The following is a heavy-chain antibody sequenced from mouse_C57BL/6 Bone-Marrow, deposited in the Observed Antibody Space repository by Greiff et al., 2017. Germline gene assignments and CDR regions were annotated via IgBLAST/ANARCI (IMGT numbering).Heavy chain of an antibody. CDR3: ARWLLRFDY. V-gene: IGHV1-7*01. CDR1: GYTFTSSW. CDR2: INPSSGYT. Sequence: QVHVKQSGAELAKPGASVKLSCKASGYTFTSSWMHWVKQRPGQGLEWIGYINPSSGYTKYNQKFKDKATLTADKSSSTAYMQLSSLTSEDAAVYYCARWLLRFDYWGQGTTLTVSS. J-gene: IGHJ2*01. D-gene: IGHD2-3*01.